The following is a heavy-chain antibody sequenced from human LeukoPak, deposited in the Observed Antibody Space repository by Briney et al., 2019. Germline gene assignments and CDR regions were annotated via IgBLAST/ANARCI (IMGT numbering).Heavy chain of an antibody. J-gene: IGHJ4*02. CDR2: INPNSGGT. D-gene: IGHD3-3*01. CDR3: AQGGYYSPGSRTNY. CDR1: GYTFTGYY. V-gene: IGHV1-2*02. Sequence: ASVKVSFKASGYTFTGYYMHWVRQAPGQGLEWMGWINPNSGGTNYAQKFQGRVTMTRDTSISTAYMELSRLRSDDTAVYYCAQGGYYSPGSRTNYWGQGTLVTVSS.